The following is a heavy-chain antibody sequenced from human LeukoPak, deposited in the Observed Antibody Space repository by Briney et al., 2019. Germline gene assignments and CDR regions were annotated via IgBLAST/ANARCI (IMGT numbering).Heavy chain of an antibody. J-gene: IGHJ3*02. D-gene: IGHD4-17*01. CDR1: GGSISSYY. V-gene: IGHV4-59*13. CDR3: ARDQTTVTTWSAFDI. CDR2: IYYSGST. Sequence: SETLSLTCTVSGGSISSYYWSWIRQPTGKGLEWIVYIYYSGSTNYNPSLKSRVTISVDTSKNQFSLKLSSVTAADTAVYYCARDQTTVTTWSAFDIWGQGTMVTVSS.